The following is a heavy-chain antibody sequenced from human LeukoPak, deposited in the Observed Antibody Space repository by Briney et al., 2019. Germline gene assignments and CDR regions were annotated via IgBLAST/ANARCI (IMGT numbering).Heavy chain of an antibody. D-gene: IGHD1-26*01. Sequence: ASVKVSCKASGYTFTSYDINWVRQATGRGLEWTGWMNPNSGNTGYAQKFQGRVTMTRNTSISTAYMELSSLRSEDTAVYYCARSQRAYSGSYPLCYWGQGTLITVSS. V-gene: IGHV1-8*01. CDR2: MNPNSGNT. J-gene: IGHJ4*02. CDR1: GYTFTSYD. CDR3: ARSQRAYSGSYPLCY.